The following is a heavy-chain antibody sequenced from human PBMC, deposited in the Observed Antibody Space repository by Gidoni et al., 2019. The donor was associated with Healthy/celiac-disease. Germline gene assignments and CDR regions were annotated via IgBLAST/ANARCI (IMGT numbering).Heavy chain of an antibody. Sequence: QVQLVQSGAEVKKPGASVQVSCKASGYTFTGYYMHWVRQAPGQGLEWMGWINPNSGGTNYEQKFQGRVTMTRDTSISTAYMELSRLRSDDTAVYYCARDNGVRLRLASYWGQGTLVTVSS. D-gene: IGHD5-12*01. CDR1: GYTFTGYY. J-gene: IGHJ4*02. V-gene: IGHV1-2*02. CDR3: ARDNGVRLRLASY. CDR2: INPNSGGT.